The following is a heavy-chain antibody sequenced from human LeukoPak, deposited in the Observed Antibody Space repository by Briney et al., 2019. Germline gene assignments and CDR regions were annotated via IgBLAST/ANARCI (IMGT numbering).Heavy chain of an antibody. CDR3: ARGYSYGPHDY. V-gene: IGHV1-18*01. CDR2: ISVYNGDT. J-gene: IGHJ4*02. D-gene: IGHD5-18*01. CDR1: GYTFNTYG. Sequence: GASVKVSCKASGYTFNTYGIGWVRQAPGQGLEWMGWISVYNGDTHYAQNLQGRVTMTTDTSTTTAYMELRSLRSEDTAVYYCARGYSYGPHDYWGQGTLVTVSS.